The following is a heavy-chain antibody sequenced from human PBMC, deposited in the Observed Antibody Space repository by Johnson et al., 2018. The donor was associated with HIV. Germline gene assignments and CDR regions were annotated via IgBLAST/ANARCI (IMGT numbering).Heavy chain of an antibody. CDR1: GFPFRRYA. V-gene: IGHV3-30*18. CDR2: ISYDGSNK. D-gene: IGHD3-10*01. CDR3: AKSSSATYYGDAFDM. J-gene: IGHJ3*02. Sequence: QVPLLESGGGVLQPRRSLRPSSPGSGFPFRRYALPLVRPAPGKGLDWVAVISYDGSNKYYADSVKGRITVSRDNSKKTLSLQMNSLRPEDTAVYYCAKSSSATYYGDAFDMWGQGTMVTVSS.